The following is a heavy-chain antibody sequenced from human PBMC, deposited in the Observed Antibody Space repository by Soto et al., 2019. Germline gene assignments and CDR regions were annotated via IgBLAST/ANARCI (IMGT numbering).Heavy chain of an antibody. J-gene: IGHJ4*02. CDR2: INYSGTT. D-gene: IGHD3-16*01. Sequence: SETLSLTCTVSGDSIKGFYWSWIRQPPGKGLEWIGFINYSGTTNYSPSLKSRVTMSVDTSKNLFSLRLTSVNTADTAVYYCARGGASSRPFKYWGQGTLVTVSS. CDR1: GDSIKGFY. CDR3: ARGGASSRPFKY. V-gene: IGHV4-59*01.